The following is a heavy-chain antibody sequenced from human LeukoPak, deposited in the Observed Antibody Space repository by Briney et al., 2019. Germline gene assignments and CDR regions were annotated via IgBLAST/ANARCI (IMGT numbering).Heavy chain of an antibody. CDR1: GYTFTSYD. J-gene: IGHJ3*02. D-gene: IGHD3-22*01. CDR3: ASDYYYDSSGYPHPGPDAFDI. CDR2: MNPNSGNT. Sequence: ASVQVTCTASGYTFTSYDIDWVRQATGPGNEWMGWMNPNSGNTGYEQKFQGRVTMTRNTSISTAYMELSSLRSEDTAVYYCASDYYYDSSGYPHPGPDAFDIWGQGTMVTVSS. V-gene: IGHV1-8*01.